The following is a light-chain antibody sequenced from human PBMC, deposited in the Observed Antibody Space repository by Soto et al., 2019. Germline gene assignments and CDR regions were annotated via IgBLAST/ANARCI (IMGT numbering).Light chain of an antibody. CDR3: QQHYSAPFT. V-gene: IGKV4-1*01. Sequence: DIVMTQSPDSLAVSLGERATINCKSSQSVLYSSNNNNYLAWYQQKPGQPPKLLIYWASTRESGVPDRFSGSGYGTDFTLAISSLQAEDVAVYYCQQHYSAPFTFGGGTKVEIK. CDR2: WAS. CDR1: QSVLYSSNNNNY. J-gene: IGKJ4*01.